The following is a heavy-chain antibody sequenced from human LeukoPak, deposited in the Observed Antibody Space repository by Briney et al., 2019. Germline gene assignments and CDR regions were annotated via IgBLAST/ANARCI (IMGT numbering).Heavy chain of an antibody. CDR1: GGSISSGGYY. J-gene: IGHJ6*03. Sequence: SETLSLTCTVSGGSISSGGYYWSWVRQHPGKGLEWIGYIYYSGSTYYNPSLKSRVTISVDTSKNQFSLKLSSVTAADTDVYYCARVNPVLTTVVTPIYYYYMDVWAKGPRSPSP. V-gene: IGHV4-31*03. CDR3: ARVNPVLTTVVTPIYYYYMDV. D-gene: IGHD4-23*01. CDR2: IYYSGST.